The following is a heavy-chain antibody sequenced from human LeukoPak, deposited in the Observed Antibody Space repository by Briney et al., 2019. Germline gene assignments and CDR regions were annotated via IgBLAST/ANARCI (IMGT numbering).Heavy chain of an antibody. CDR1: GGTFSGYT. CDR2: IIPILGIA. CDR3: ARGVEYSSSPLGY. D-gene: IGHD6-6*01. Sequence: SVKVSCKASGGTFSGYTISWVRQAPGQGLEWMGRIIPILGIANYAQRFQGRVTITADKSTSTAYMELSSLRSEDTAVYYCARGVEYSSSPLGYWGQGTLVTVSS. J-gene: IGHJ4*02. V-gene: IGHV1-69*02.